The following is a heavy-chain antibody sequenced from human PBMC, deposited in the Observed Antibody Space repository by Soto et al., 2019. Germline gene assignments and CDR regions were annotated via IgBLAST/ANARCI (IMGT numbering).Heavy chain of an antibody. V-gene: IGHV1-69*02. CDR3: ARVGSSSWYSYSDY. J-gene: IGHJ4*02. D-gene: IGHD6-13*01. CDR1: GGTFSSYT. Sequence: SVKVSCKASGGTFSSYTISWVRQAPGQGLEWMGRIIPILGIANYAQKFQGRVTITADKSTSTAYMELSSLRSEDTAVYYCARVGSSSWYSYSDYWGQGTLVTVSS. CDR2: IIPILGIA.